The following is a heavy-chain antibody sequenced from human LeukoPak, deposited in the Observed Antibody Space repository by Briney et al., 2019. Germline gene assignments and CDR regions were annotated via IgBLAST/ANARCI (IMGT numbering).Heavy chain of an antibody. CDR1: GGSFSGYY. CDR3: ARGRTRMDSSGYN. D-gene: IGHD3-22*01. J-gene: IGHJ4*02. V-gene: IGHV4-34*01. CDR2: INHSGST. Sequence: SETLSLTXAVYGGSFSGYYWSWIRQPPGKGLEWIGEINHSGSTNYNPSLKSRVTISVDTSKNQFSLKLSSVTAADTAVYYCARGRTRMDSSGYNWGQGTLVTVSS.